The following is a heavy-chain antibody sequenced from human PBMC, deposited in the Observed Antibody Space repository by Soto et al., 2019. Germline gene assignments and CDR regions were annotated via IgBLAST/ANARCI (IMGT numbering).Heavy chain of an antibody. J-gene: IGHJ6*02. V-gene: IGHV1-69*12. Sequence: QVQLVQSGAEVKKPGSSVKVSCKASGGTFSSYAISWVRQAPGQGLEWMGGIIPIFGTADNAQKFQGTVTITADDFTRPAFMAPRSLRPEDPAVYSCVGPLGGNHYFNGMDVWRPGTTVSASS. CDR2: IIPIFGTA. CDR3: VGPLGGNHYFNGMDV. CDR1: GGTFSSYA. D-gene: IGHD3-16*01.